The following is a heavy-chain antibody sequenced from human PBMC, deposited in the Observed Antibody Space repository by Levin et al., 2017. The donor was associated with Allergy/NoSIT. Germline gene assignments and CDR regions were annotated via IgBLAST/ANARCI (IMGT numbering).Heavy chain of an antibody. CDR2: INSDGSST. Sequence: GGSLRLSCAASGFSFSHYLMHWVRQAPGKGLVWVSRINSDGSSTNYADSVKGRFTISRDNAKNTLYLQMNSLRAEDTAVYYCASEGPTTAVTFRGGQGTLVTVSS. J-gene: IGHJ4*02. CDR1: GFSFSHYL. V-gene: IGHV3-74*01. CDR3: ASEGPTTAVTFR. D-gene: IGHD4-23*01.